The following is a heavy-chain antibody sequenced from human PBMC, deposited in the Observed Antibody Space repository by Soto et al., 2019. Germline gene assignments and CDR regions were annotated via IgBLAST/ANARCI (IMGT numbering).Heavy chain of an antibody. D-gene: IGHD3-10*01. CDR2: INHSGST. J-gene: IGHJ6*02. V-gene: IGHV4-34*01. CDR1: GGSFSGYY. Sequence: SETLSLTCAVYGGSFSGYYWSWIRQPPGKGLEWIGEINHSGSTNYNPSLKSRVTISVDTSKNQFSLKLSSVTAADTAVYYCARDHMVRGVTNYYYYGMDVWGQGTTVT. CDR3: ARDHMVRGVTNYYYYGMDV.